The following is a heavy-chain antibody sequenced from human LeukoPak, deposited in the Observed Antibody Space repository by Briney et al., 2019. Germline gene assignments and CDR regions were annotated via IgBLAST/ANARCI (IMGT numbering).Heavy chain of an antibody. CDR3: ARDQDGNIYGHFDY. V-gene: IGHV4-39*02. CDR2: IYYSGST. D-gene: IGHD5-18*01. CDR1: GGSISSSSYY. J-gene: IGHJ4*02. Sequence: KPSETLSLTCTVSGGSISSSSYYWGWIRQPPGKGLEWIGSIYYSGSTYYNPSLKSRVTISVDTSKSQFSLKLSSVTAADTAVYYCARDQDGNIYGHFDYWGQGTLVTVSS.